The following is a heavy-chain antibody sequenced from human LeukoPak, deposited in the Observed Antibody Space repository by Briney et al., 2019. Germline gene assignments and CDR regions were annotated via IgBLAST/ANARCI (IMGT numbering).Heavy chain of an antibody. V-gene: IGHV1-18*01. CDR3: ARVGLRYFDWLLSWFDP. CDR2: ISAYNGNT. D-gene: IGHD3-9*01. CDR1: GYTFTSYG. Sequence: ASVKVSCKASGYTFTSYGISWVRPAPGQGLEWMGWISAYNGNTNYAQKLQGRVTMTTDTSTSTAYMELRSLRSDDTAVYYCARVGLRYFDWLLSWFDPWGQGTLVTVSS. J-gene: IGHJ5*02.